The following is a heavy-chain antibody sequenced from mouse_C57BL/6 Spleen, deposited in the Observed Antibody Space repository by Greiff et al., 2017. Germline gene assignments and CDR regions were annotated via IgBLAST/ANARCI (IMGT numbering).Heavy chain of an antibody. CDR2: IDPNSGGT. V-gene: IGHV1-72*01. CDR1: GYTFTSYW. D-gene: IGHD2-4*01. Sequence: VQLQQPGAELVKPGASVKLSCKASGYTFTSYWMHWVKQRPGRGLEWIGRIDPNSGGTKYNEKCKSKATLTVDKPSSTAYMQISSLTSEDSAVYYCARENYDYPLAWFAYWGQGTLVTVSA. CDR3: ARENYDYPLAWFAY. J-gene: IGHJ3*01.